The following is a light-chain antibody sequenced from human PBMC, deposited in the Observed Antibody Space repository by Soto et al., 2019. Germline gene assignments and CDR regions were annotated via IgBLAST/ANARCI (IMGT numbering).Light chain of an antibody. CDR2: GAS. CDR1: QSVSNSY. CDR3: QQYGSSPWT. J-gene: IGKJ1*01. Sequence: ELVLTQSPGTLSLSPGERATLSCRARQSVSNSYLAWHQQKPGQAPRLLIYGASSRATGIPDRFSGSGSGTDFALTISRLEPEDFAVYYCQQYGSSPWTFGQGTKVDIK. V-gene: IGKV3-20*01.